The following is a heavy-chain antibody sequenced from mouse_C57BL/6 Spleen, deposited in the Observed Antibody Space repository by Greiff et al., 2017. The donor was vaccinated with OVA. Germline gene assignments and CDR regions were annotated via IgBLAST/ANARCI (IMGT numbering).Heavy chain of an antibody. J-gene: IGHJ1*03. CDR3: ARFYYDYGWYFYV. CDR2: IYPGDGDT. D-gene: IGHD2-4*01. CDR1: GYAFSSSW. Sequence: QVQLQQSGPELVKPGASVKISCKASGYAFSSSWMNWVKQRPGKGLEWIGRIYPGDGDTNYNGKFKGKATLTADKSSSTAYMQLSSLTSEDSAVYFCARFYYDYGWYFYVWGTGTTVTVSS. V-gene: IGHV1-82*01.